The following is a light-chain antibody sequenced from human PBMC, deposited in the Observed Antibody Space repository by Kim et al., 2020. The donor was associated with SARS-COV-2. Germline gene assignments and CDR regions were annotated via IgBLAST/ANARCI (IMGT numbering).Light chain of an antibody. V-gene: IGKV3-20*01. CDR2: AAS. CDR3: QQYGSSRPWT. Sequence: GETATPFCRARQSVSSSYLAWYQQNPGQATRLLVYAASSRATGIPDRFSGSGSGTDCSLTINRLGPEDFAVYYCQQYGSSRPWTFGQGTKVDIK. J-gene: IGKJ1*01. CDR1: QSVSSSY.